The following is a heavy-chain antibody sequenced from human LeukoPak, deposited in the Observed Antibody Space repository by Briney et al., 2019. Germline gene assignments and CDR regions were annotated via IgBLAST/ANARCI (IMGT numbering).Heavy chain of an antibody. D-gene: IGHD3-3*01. Sequence: GGSLRLSCAASGFTFSSNYMSWVRQAPGKGLEWVSVIYSGGSTYYADSVKGRFTISRDNSKNTLYLQMSSLRAEDTAVYYCAASGRTYYDFWSGYYKGYFDYWGQGTLVTVSS. CDR3: AASGRTYYDFWSGYYKGYFDY. CDR2: IYSGGST. J-gene: IGHJ4*02. V-gene: IGHV3-53*01. CDR1: GFTFSSNY.